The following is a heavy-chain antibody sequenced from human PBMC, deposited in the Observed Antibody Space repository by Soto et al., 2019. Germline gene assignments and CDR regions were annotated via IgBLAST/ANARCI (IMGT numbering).Heavy chain of an antibody. CDR3: AKDKRFLEDYYDYMDV. CDR1: GFTFSSYA. D-gene: IGHD3-3*01. V-gene: IGHV3-23*01. J-gene: IGHJ6*03. CDR2: ISGSGGST. Sequence: EVQLLESGGGLVQPGGSLRLSCAASGFTFSSYAMSWVRQAPGKGLEWVSAISGSGGSTYYADSVKGRFTISRDNSKNTLYLQMNSLRAEDTAVYYCAKDKRFLEDYYDYMDVWGKGTTVTVSS.